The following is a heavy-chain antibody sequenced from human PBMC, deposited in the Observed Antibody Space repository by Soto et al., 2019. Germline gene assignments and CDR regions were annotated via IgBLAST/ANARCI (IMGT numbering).Heavy chain of an antibody. CDR1: GFNFNDYG. J-gene: IGHJ4*02. Sequence: EVQLVESGGGLVQPGRSLRLSCAASGFNFNDYGMHWVRQVPGKGLEWVSGISRTGGSIGYSYSVKGHFTISRDNAKNSLYLKMNSLKAKDKDLYYCTKDLPTNGDYEPHYFDYWGQGTLVNVSS. D-gene: IGHD2-21*01. CDR2: ISRTGGSI. CDR3: TKDLPTNGDYEPHYFDY. V-gene: IGHV3-9*01.